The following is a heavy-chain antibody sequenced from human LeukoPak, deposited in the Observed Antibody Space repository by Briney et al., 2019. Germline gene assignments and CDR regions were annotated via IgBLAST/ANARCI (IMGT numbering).Heavy chain of an antibody. V-gene: IGHV6-1*01. D-gene: IGHD4-23*01. CDR1: GDSVSSNSAA. Sequence: SQTLSLTCAISGDSVSSNSAACNWIRQSPSRGLEWLGRTYYRSKWYNEYAISVKSPITINPDTSKNQFSLQLNSMTPEDTPVYYCAGGNGGLDYWGQGTLVTVSS. CDR2: TYYRSKWYN. J-gene: IGHJ4*02. CDR3: AGGNGGLDY.